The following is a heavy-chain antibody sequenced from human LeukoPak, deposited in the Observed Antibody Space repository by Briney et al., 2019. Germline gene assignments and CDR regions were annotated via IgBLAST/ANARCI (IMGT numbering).Heavy chain of an antibody. D-gene: IGHD3-10*01. CDR3: AKEPYDSGSFRTDYYYMDV. Sequence: ASVKVSCKASGYTFTGYYMHWVRQAPGQGLEWMGWINPNSGGTNYAQKFQGRVTVARDTSISTAYMELSRLRSDDTAVYYCAKEPYDSGSFRTDYYYMDVWGKGTTVTISS. V-gene: IGHV1-2*02. J-gene: IGHJ6*03. CDR2: INPNSGGT. CDR1: GYTFTGYY.